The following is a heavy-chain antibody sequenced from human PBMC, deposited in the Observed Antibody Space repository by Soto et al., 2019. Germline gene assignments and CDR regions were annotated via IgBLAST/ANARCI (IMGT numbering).Heavy chain of an antibody. D-gene: IGHD6-13*01. J-gene: IGHJ4*02. CDR3: ARDQGSHPGE. Sequence: QVQLQESGPGLVRHSGTVSLTCAVSGLSISSDNWWSWVRQSPGKGLEWIGEIHHSGSTNYNPSLKSRVTMSVVPSKDLFSLTLNSVTAADTAFYYCARDQGSHPGEWGQGTLVSVSS. V-gene: IGHV4-4*02. CDR1: GLSISSDNW. CDR2: IHHSGST.